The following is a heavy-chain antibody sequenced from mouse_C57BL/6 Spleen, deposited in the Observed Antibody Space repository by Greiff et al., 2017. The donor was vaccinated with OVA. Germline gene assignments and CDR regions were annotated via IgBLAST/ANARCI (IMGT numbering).Heavy chain of an antibody. J-gene: IGHJ4*01. CDR1: GFSLTSYG. CDR2: IWSGGST. Sequence: QVQLKESGPGLVQPSQSLSITCTVSGFSLTSYGVHWVRQSPGKGLEWLGVIWSGGSTDYNAAFISRLSISKDNSKSQVFFKMNSLQADDTAIYXCARVYYDYDGGPYYAMDYWGQGTSVTVSS. CDR3: ARVYYDYDGGPYYAMDY. V-gene: IGHV2-2*01. D-gene: IGHD2-4*01.